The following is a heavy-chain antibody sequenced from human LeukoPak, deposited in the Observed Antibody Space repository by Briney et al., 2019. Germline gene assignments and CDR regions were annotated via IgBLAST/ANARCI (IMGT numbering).Heavy chain of an antibody. V-gene: IGHV1-3*04. CDR3: ARNTETAIPLPYYFDY. Sequence: EASVKVSCKASGYTFTSYVMHCVRQAPGQRLECMGWINTGNGNTKYSQKFQGRVTITRDTSASTAYMDLSSLRSEDTAVYYCARNTETAIPLPYYFDYWGQGTLVTVSS. CDR1: GYTFTSYV. CDR2: INTGNGNT. J-gene: IGHJ4*02. D-gene: IGHD2-21*02.